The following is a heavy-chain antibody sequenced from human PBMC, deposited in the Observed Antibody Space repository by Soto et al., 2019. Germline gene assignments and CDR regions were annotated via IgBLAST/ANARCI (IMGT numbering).Heavy chain of an antibody. D-gene: IGHD4-17*01. CDR2: VRTRPNNYAT. CDR1: GFIFSGSA. V-gene: IGHV3-73*01. CDR3: TRPLGNGDYRDPSRSVGV. J-gene: IGHJ6*04. Sequence: EVQLVESGGGLVQPGGSLKLSCAASGFIFSGSAMHWVRQASGKGLEWVGRVRTRPNNYATEYNTSVKGRFTISRDDSKNTTYLEMKSRKTEDTAVYYCTRPLGNGDYRDPSRSVGVWGKGPAVTVSS.